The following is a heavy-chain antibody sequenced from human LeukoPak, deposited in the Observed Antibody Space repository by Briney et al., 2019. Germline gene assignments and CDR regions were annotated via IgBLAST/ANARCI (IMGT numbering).Heavy chain of an antibody. J-gene: IGHJ4*02. V-gene: IGHV3-53*01. CDR1: GFTVSSNY. Sequence: GGSLSLSCAASGFTVSSNYMSWVRQAPGQGLEWVSDIYSDGTTYYADSVKGRFTISRDNAKNTLYLQMKTLRADDTAVYYCARGDCTTTRCKTSHFDYWGQGTLVTVSS. D-gene: IGHD2-2*01. CDR3: ARGDCTTTRCKTSHFDY. CDR2: IYSDGTT.